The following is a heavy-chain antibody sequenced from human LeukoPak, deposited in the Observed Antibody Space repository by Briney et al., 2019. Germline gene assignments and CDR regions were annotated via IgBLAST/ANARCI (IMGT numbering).Heavy chain of an antibody. CDR3: ARLHRDYGDYTVWFDP. CDR1: GGSFSGYY. Sequence: SETLSLTCAVYGGSFSGYYWSWIRQPPGKGLEWIGYIYYSGSTNYNPSLKSRVTISVDTSKNQFSLKLSSVTAADTAVYYCARLHRDYGDYTVWFDPWGQGTLVTVSS. V-gene: IGHV4-59*08. D-gene: IGHD4-17*01. J-gene: IGHJ5*02. CDR2: IYYSGST.